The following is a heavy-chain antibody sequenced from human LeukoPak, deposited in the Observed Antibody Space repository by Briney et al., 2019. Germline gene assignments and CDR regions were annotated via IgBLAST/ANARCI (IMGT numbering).Heavy chain of an antibody. CDR2: IRYDGSNK. CDR1: GFTFSSYE. Sequence: PGGSLRLSCAASGFTFSSYEMNWVRQAPGKGLEWVAFIRYDGSNKYYADSVKGRFTISRDNSKNTLYLQMNSLRAEDTAVYYCAKVARSILTGYSNFGDYYYYMDVWGKGTTVTISS. V-gene: IGHV3-30*02. D-gene: IGHD3-9*01. J-gene: IGHJ6*03. CDR3: AKVARSILTGYSNFGDYYYYMDV.